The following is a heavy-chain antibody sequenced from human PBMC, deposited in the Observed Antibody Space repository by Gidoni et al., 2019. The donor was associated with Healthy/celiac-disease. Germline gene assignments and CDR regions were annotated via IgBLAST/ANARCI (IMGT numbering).Heavy chain of an antibody. J-gene: IGHJ4*02. CDR3: ARGVGEMATINY. D-gene: IGHD5-12*01. V-gene: IGHV1-46*01. Sequence: QVQLVQSGAEVKKPGASVKVSCKASGNTFTSYYMHWVRQAAGQGLEWMGIIPPSGGSTTYAQKFQGRVTMPRDTSTSPVYMELSSLRSEATAVYYCARGVGEMATINYWGQGTLVTVSS. CDR2: IPPSGGST. CDR1: GNTFTSYY.